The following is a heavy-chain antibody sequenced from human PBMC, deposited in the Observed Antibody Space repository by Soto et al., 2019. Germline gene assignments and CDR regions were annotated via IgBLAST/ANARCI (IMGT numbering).Heavy chain of an antibody. J-gene: IGHJ6*02. V-gene: IGHV3-33*06. CDR2: MSYDGGHE. CDR1: GLTFSSYG. D-gene: IGHD2-8*01. CDR3: AKGSVLRVVEAPLAILGGVDV. Sequence: GSLRLSCAASGLTFSSYGMHRVRQAPGKGLEWGAVMSYDGGHEYYADSVKGRFTISRDNSKTILYLQMNSLRLEDTAVYYCAKGSVLRVVEAPLAILGGVDVWGQGAMVTVSS.